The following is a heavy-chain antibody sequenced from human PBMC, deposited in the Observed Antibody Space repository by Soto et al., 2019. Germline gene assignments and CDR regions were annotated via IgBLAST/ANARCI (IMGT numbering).Heavy chain of an antibody. CDR1: GGSISSYY. CDR3: ARTMVRGDIISPFEY. Sequence: QVQLQESGPGLVKPSETLSLTCTVSGGSISSYYWSWIRQPPGKGLEWIGYIYDNGRTNYNPPLRSRVSISVGTSKTHCSLHLSSVTAADTAVYYCARTMVRGDIISPFEYWGQGTLVTVSS. V-gene: IGHV4-59*08. CDR2: IYDNGRT. J-gene: IGHJ4*02. D-gene: IGHD3-10*01.